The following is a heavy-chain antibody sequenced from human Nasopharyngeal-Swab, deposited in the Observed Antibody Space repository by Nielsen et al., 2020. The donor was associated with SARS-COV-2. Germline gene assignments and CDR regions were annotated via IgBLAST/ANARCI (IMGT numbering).Heavy chain of an antibody. V-gene: IGHV1-18*01. D-gene: IGHD2-2*01. CDR3: ARNPLYCSSTSCYHDAFDI. CDR1: GYTFTSYG. Sequence: ASVKVSCKASGYTFTSYGISWVRQAPGQGLEWMGWISAYNGNTNYAQKLQGRVTMTTDTSTSTAYMELRSLRSDDTAVYYCARNPLYCSSTSCYHDAFDIWGQGTMVTVSS. J-gene: IGHJ3*02. CDR2: ISAYNGNT.